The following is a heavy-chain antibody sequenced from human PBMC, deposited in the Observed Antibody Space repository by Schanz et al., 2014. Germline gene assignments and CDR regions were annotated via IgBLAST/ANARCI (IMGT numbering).Heavy chain of an antibody. CDR1: GYTFTRSG. V-gene: IGHV1-18*01. J-gene: IGHJ3*02. CDR2: INVYNGDT. D-gene: IGHD6-13*01. CDR3: ARNIIATARAYDI. Sequence: QVQLVQSGGELKTPGASVKVSCKASGYTFTRSGISWVRQAPGQGLEWMGWINVYNGDTKFAKTFQDRVTLTTDTSTSTAYMELRSLRSDDTAVYYCARNIIATARAYDIWGQGTMVTVSS.